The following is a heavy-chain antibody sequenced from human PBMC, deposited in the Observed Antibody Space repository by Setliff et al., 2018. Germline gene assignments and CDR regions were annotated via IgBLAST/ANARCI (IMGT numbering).Heavy chain of an antibody. V-gene: IGHV4-34*01. CDR2: INHSGST. D-gene: IGHD3-10*01. CDR3: ARDHGRITMVRGVL. Sequence: PSETLSLTCAVYGGSFSTYYWIWIRQPPGKGLEWIGEINHSGSTYYNPSLKSRVTISVDTSKNQFSLKLSSVTAADTAVYYCARDHGRITMVRGVLWGQGTLVTVSS. CDR1: GGSFSTYY. J-gene: IGHJ4*02.